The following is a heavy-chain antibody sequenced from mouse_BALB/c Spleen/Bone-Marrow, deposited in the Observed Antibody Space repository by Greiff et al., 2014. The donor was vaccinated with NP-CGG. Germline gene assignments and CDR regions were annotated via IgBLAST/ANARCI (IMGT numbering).Heavy chain of an antibody. D-gene: IGHD2-10*02. J-gene: IGHJ2*01. CDR2: IYPGDGDT. CDR3: ARKYGDY. CDR1: GYVFSSYR. V-gene: IGHV1-80*01. Sequence: QVQLQQSGAELVRPGSSVKISCKASGYVFSSYRMNWVKQRPGQGLEWIGQIYPGDGDTNYNGKFKGKATLTADKSSSTAYMQLSSLTSEDSAVYFCARKYGDYWGQGTTLTVSS.